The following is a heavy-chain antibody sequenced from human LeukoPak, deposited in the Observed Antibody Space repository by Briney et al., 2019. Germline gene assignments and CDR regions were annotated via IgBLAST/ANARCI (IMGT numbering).Heavy chain of an antibody. Sequence: GGSLRLSCTASGFTFSDYYMSWVRQAPGKGLEWVANIKQDGSEKQYVDSVKGRFAISRDNAKKSLYLQINTLRAEDTAVYYCVRGPHIAATSYWGQGTLVTVSS. D-gene: IGHD6-25*01. CDR3: VRGPHIAATSY. CDR1: GFTFSDYY. CDR2: IKQDGSEK. V-gene: IGHV3-7*03. J-gene: IGHJ4*02.